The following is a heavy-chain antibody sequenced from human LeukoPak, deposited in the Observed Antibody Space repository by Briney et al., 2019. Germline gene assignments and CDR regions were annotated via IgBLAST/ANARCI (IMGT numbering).Heavy chain of an antibody. CDR3: ARIGGVFHH. CDR1: GASVSSYGFW. J-gene: IGHJ1*01. Sequence: SETLSLTCAVTGASVSSYGFWWNWVRQPPGKGLEWIGQIGYSGTTNYKPSLMSRLTISTDASNNHFSLRLTSVTPADTAVYYCARIGGVFHHWGQGTLVTVSS. V-gene: IGHV4-61*03. CDR2: IGYSGTT. D-gene: IGHD3-10*01.